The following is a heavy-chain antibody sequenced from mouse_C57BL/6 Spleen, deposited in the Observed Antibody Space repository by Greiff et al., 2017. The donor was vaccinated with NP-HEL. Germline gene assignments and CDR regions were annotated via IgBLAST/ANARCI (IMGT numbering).Heavy chain of an antibody. CDR1: GYTFTGYW. CDR3: ARCRSTMVRGYFDV. J-gene: IGHJ1*03. CDR2: ILPGSGST. V-gene: IGHV1-9*01. D-gene: IGHD2-1*01. Sequence: VMLVESGAELMKPGASVKLSCKATGYTFTGYWIEWVKQRPGHGLEWIGEILPGSGSTNYIEKFKGKATFTADTSSNTAYMQLSSLTTEDSAIYYCARCRSTMVRGYFDVWGTGTTVTVSS.